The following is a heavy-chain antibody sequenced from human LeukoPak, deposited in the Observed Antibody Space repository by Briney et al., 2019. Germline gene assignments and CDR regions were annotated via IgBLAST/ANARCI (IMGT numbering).Heavy chain of an antibody. CDR3: ASNTEYGMDV. J-gene: IGHJ6*02. V-gene: IGHV4-61*02. CDR2: IHTSGGT. D-gene: IGHD2/OR15-2a*01. Sequence: PSETLSLTCTVSGDSISRGSFYWSWIRQSAGKGLEWIGRIHTSGGTDYDPALKSRVSILLDTSKNQFSLKLSSVTAADTAVYYCASNTEYGMDVWGQGTTVTVSS. CDR1: GDSISRGSFY.